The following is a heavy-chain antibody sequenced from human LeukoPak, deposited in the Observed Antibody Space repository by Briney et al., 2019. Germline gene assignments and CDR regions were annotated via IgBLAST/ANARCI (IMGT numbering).Heavy chain of an antibody. CDR2: IYYSGST. Sequence: SETLSLTCTVSGGSISSYYWSWIRQPPGKGLEWIGYIYYSGSTNYNPSLKSRVTISVDTSKNQFSLKLSSVTAADTVVYYCARRVAAAGDLDYWGQGTLVTVSS. CDR1: GGSISSYY. V-gene: IGHV4-59*08. CDR3: ARRVAAAGDLDY. D-gene: IGHD6-13*01. J-gene: IGHJ4*02.